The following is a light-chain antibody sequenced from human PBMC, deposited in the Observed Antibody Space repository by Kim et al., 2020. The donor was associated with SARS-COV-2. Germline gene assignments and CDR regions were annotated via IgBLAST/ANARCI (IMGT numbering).Light chain of an antibody. V-gene: IGKV3-11*01. CDR1: QCVDGY. CDR3: QQRRKSIT. Sequence: SLSPGDGATLAYRASQCVDGYLAWLKQKPGQAPRLLISNASNRAAGVPARFSGSGSGTDFTLTISSLEPEDFAVYYCQQRRKSITFGQGTRLEIK. J-gene: IGKJ5*01. CDR2: NAS.